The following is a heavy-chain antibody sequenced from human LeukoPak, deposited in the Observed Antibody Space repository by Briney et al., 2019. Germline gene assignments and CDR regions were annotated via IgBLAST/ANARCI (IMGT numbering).Heavy chain of an antibody. J-gene: IGHJ5*02. D-gene: IGHD3-10*01. CDR1: GYTFTGYY. CDR2: INPNSGGT. CDR3: ARDPMGLWFGEEGIDP. V-gene: IGHV1-2*02. Sequence: GASVKVSCKASGYTFTGYYMPWVRQAPGQGLEWMGWINPNSGGTNYAQKFQGRVTMTRDTSISTAYMELSRLRSDDTAVYYCARDPMGLWFGEEGIDPWGQGTLVTVSS.